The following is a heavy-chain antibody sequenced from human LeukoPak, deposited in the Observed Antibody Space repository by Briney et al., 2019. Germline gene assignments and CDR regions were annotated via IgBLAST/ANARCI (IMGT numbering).Heavy chain of an antibody. V-gene: IGHV3-7*01. J-gene: IGHJ6*03. CDR2: IKQDGSEK. D-gene: IGHD3-10*01. CDR3: ARAKRGDYGSGIRNYYYYYYMDV. CDR1: GFTFSSYW. Sequence: GGSLRLSCAASGFTFSSYWMSWVRQAPGKGLEWVANIKQDGSEKYYVDSVKGRFTISRDNAKNSLYLQVNSLRAEDTAVYYCARAKRGDYGSGIRNYYYYYYMDVWGKGTTVTVSS.